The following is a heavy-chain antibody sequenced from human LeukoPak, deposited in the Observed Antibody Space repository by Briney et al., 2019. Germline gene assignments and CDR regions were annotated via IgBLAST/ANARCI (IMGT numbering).Heavy chain of an antibody. Sequence: ASVKVSCKASGGTFSSYAISWVRQAPGQGLEWMGWISPYNGNTNYAQRLQGRVTMTTDTSTSTAYMELRSLRSDDTAVYYCARDPCTGGSCHDAFDMWGQGTMVTVSS. D-gene: IGHD2-15*01. CDR2: ISPYNGNT. J-gene: IGHJ3*02. CDR1: GGTFSSYA. V-gene: IGHV1-18*01. CDR3: ARDPCTGGSCHDAFDM.